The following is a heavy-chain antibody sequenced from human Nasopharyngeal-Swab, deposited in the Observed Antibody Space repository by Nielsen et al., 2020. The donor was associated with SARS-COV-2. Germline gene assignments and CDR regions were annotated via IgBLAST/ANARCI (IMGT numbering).Heavy chain of an antibody. CDR2: IYPDDSRT. V-gene: IGHV5-51*01. J-gene: IGHJ5*02. CDR3: ARFSGPTFPKNWFDP. CDR1: GYDFYGYW. D-gene: IGHD5-12*01. Sequence: GESLKISCKASGYDFYGYWIGLVRQMPGQGLEWVGIIYPDDSRTRYSPSFQGQVTISADKSISTAFLQWSSLKASDTAIYFCARFSGPTFPKNWFDPWGQGTLVTVPS.